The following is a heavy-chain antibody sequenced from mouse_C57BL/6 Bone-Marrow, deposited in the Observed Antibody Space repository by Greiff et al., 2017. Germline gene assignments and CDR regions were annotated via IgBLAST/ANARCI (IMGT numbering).Heavy chain of an antibody. J-gene: IGHJ4*01. CDR3: TGVYYGNYDYAMDY. CDR1: GFTFSNYW. D-gene: IGHD2-1*01. V-gene: IGHV6-3*01. CDR2: IRLKSDNYAT. Sequence: VTVEESGGGLVQPGGSMKLSCGASGFTFSNYWMNWVRQSPEKGLEWVAQIRLKSDNYATHYAESVKGRFTIPRDDSNSSVTLHKNNLMAEDTGIYYCTGVYYGNYDYAMDYWDQGTSVTVSS.